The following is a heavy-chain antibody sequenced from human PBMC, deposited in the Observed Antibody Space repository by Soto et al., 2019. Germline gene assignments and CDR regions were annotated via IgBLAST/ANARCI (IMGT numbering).Heavy chain of an antibody. J-gene: IGHJ3*02. CDR2: IIPIFGTA. CDR1: GGTFSSYA. Sequence: SVKVSCKASGGTFSSYAISWVRQAPGQGLEWMGGIIPIFGTANYAQKFQGRVTITADESTSTAYMELRSLRSEDTAVYYCARGYYDILTGYSDAFDIWGQGTMVTVSS. CDR3: ARGYYDILTGYSDAFDI. V-gene: IGHV1-69*13. D-gene: IGHD3-9*01.